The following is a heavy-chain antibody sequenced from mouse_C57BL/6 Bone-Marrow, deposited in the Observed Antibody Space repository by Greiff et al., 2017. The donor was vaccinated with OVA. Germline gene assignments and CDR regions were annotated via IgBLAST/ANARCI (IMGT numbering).Heavy chain of an antibody. CDR3: ARSITTVVAPFYAMDY. CDR2: IWTGGGT. J-gene: IGHJ4*01. Sequence: VQGVESGPGLVAPSQSLSITCTVSGFSFTSYAISWVRQPPGQGLEWLGVIWTGGGTNYNSALKSRLSISEDNYKSQVFLKMNSLQTDDTARYYCARSITTVVAPFYAMDYWGQGTSVTVSS. V-gene: IGHV2-9-1*01. D-gene: IGHD1-1*01. CDR1: GFSFTSYA.